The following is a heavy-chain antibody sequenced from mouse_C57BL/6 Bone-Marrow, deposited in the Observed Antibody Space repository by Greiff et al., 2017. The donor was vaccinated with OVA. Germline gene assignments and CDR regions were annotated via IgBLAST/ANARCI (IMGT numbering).Heavy chain of an antibody. D-gene: IGHD1-1*01. CDR3: ANPIYYYGSSYAMDY. CDR2: ISSGSSTI. V-gene: IGHV5-17*01. Sequence: EVMLVESGGGLVKPGGSLKLSCAASGFTFSDYGMHWVRQAPEKGLEWVAYISSGSSTIYYADTVKGRFTISRDNAKNTLFLQMTSLRSEDTAMYYCANPIYYYGSSYAMDYWGQGTSVTVSS. CDR1: GFTFSDYG. J-gene: IGHJ4*01.